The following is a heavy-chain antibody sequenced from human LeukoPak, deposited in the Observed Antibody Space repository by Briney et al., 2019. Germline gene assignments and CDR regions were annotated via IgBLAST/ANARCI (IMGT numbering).Heavy chain of an antibody. CDR2: IYPGDSDT. CDR3: ARTVTTGDPDYYYYGMDV. V-gene: IGHV5-51*01. J-gene: IGHJ6*02. CDR1: GYSFTSYW. Sequence: GESLKISRKGSGYSFTSYWIGWVRQMPGKGLEWMGIIYPGDSDTRYSPSFQGQVTISADKSISTAYLQWSSLKASDTAMYYCARTVTTGDPDYYYYGMDVWGQGTTVTVSS. D-gene: IGHD4-17*01.